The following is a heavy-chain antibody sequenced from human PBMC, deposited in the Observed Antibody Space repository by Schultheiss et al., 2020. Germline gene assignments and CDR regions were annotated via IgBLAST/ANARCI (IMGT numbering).Heavy chain of an antibody. CDR3: ARPLVRSVWGVIVYGMDV. D-gene: IGHD3-10*01. Sequence: SQTLSLTCTVSGGSINNYYWSWIRQPPGKGLEWIGYIFYNGGTTYNPSLKSRVTISVDTSKNQFSLNLSYVTAADTAVYYCARPLVRSVWGVIVYGMDVWGQGTTVTGS. CDR2: IFYNGGT. V-gene: IGHV4-59*08. CDR1: GGSINNYY. J-gene: IGHJ6*02.